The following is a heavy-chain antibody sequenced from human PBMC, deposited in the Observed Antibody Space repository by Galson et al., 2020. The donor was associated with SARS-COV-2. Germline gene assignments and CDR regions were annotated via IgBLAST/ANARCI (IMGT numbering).Heavy chain of an antibody. V-gene: IGHV3-23*03. CDR2: IYSGGST. J-gene: IGHJ4*02. Sequence: GGSLRLSCAASGFTFNSYAMSWVRQAPGKGLEWVSVIYSGGSTYSADSVKGRFTISRDNSKNTLYLQMNSLRANDTAVYYCAKEDGSGSNSRGFDYWGQGALVTVSS. CDR1: GFTFNSYA. D-gene: IGHD3-10*01. CDR3: AKEDGSGSNSRGFDY.